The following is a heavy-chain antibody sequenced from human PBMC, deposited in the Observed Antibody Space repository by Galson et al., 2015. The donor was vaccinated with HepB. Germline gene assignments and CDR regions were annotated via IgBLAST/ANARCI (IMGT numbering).Heavy chain of an antibody. CDR2: ISSSSNYI. V-gene: IGHV3-21*01. CDR1: GFTFSTYT. Sequence: SLRLSCAASGFTFSTYTLTWVRQAPGKGLEWVSSISSSSNYIYYADSVKGRFTITRDNAKNSLHLQVNSLRVEDTAVYYCARVGPSGFFEDYYYGMDVWGQGTTVTVSS. CDR3: ARVGPSGFFEDYYYGMDV. D-gene: IGHD3-3*01. J-gene: IGHJ6*02.